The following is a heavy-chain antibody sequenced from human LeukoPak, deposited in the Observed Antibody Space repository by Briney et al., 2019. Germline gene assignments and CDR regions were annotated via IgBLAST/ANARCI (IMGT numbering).Heavy chain of an antibody. J-gene: IGHJ4*02. D-gene: IGHD3-3*01. V-gene: IGHV4-59*08. CDR3: ARHGPLYDIWSAQFYFDY. CDR1: GDSISTYY. CDR2: XXFSGTT. Sequence: SETLSLTCTVSGDSISTYYWSWXXQPPGKRLXXXXXXXFSGTTNYNPSLKSRVTISVDTSKNQFSLRLSSVTAADTALYYCARHGPLYDIWSAQFYFDYWGQGTLVTVSS.